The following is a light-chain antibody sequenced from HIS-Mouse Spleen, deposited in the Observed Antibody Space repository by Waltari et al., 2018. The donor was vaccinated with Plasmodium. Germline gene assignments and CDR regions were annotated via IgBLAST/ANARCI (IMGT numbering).Light chain of an antibody. Sequence: SYVLTQPPSVSVAPGKTARITCRGNNIGSKRVHWYQQKPGQAPVLVVYDESDRPSGIPERFSGSNSGNTATLTISRVEAGDEADYYCQVWDSSSDHVVFGGGTKLTVL. CDR1: NIGSKR. J-gene: IGLJ2*01. CDR2: DES. CDR3: QVWDSSSDHVV. V-gene: IGLV3-21*03.